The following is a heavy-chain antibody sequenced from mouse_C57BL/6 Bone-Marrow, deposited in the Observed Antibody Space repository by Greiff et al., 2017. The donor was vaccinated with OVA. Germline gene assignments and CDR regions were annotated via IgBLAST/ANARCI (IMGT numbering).Heavy chain of an antibody. CDR1: GYTFTNYW. CDR3: AREGHITTGYFDV. J-gene: IGHJ1*03. D-gene: IGHD1-1*01. Sequence: VQLQQSGAELVRPGTSVKMSCKASGYTFTNYWIGWAKQRPGHGLEWIGDIYPGGGYTNYNEKFKGKATLTADKSSSTAYMQFSSLTSEDSAIYYCAREGHITTGYFDVWGTGTTVTVSS. V-gene: IGHV1-63*01. CDR2: IYPGGGYT.